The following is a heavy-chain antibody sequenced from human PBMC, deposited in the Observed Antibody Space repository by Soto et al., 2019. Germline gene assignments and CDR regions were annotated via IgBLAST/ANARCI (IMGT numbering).Heavy chain of an antibody. CDR1: GFTFDDYA. J-gene: IGHJ6*03. Sequence: EVQLVESGGGLVQPGRSLRLSCAASGFTFDDYAMHWVRQAPGKGLEWVSGISWNSGSVGYADSVKGRFTISRVNAKNSLSLQMNSLRDEDTALYYCAKDATTGTHLGPDYYYYIDVWGKGTTVTVSS. D-gene: IGHD4-17*01. V-gene: IGHV3-9*01. CDR2: ISWNSGSV. CDR3: AKDATTGTHLGPDYYYYIDV.